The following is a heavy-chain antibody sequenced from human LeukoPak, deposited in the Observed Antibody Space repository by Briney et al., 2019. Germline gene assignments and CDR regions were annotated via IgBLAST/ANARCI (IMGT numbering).Heavy chain of an antibody. CDR1: GFTFSSYE. CDR2: ISSSGSTI. CDR3: TKEGLPSGSSWSAWFDP. V-gene: IGHV3-48*03. D-gene: IGHD3-10*01. J-gene: IGHJ5*02. Sequence: PGGSLRLSCAASGFTFSSYEMNWVRRAPGKGLEWVSYISSSGSTIYYADSVKGRFTISRDNAKNSLYLQMNSLRAEDTAVYYCTKEGLPSGSSWSAWFDPWGQGTLVTVSS.